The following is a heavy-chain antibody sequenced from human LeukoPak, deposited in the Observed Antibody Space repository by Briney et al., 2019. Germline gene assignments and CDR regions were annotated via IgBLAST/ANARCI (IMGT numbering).Heavy chain of an antibody. D-gene: IGHD3-10*01. CDR1: GGSISSGDYY. Sequence: SETLPLTCTVSGGSISSGDYYWSWIRQPPGRGLEWIVYIYYSGSTYYNPSLKSRVTISVDTSKNQFSLKLSSVTAADTAVYYCARDNYGSGSHAPGVWFDPWGQGTLVTVSS. J-gene: IGHJ5*02. V-gene: IGHV4-30-4*01. CDR2: IYYSGST. CDR3: ARDNYGSGSHAPGVWFDP.